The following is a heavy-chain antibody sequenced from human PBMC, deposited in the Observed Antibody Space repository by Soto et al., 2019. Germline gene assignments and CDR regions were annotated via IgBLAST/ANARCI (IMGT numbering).Heavy chain of an antibody. Sequence: PSETLSLTCTVSGGSISSYYWSWIRQPPGKGLEWIGYIYYSGSTNYNPSLKSRVTISVDTSKNQFSLKLSSVTAADTAVYYCARPLYYYDSSGYSYWGQGTLVTXSS. CDR3: ARPLYYYDSSGYSY. V-gene: IGHV4-59*01. D-gene: IGHD3-22*01. CDR2: IYYSGST. CDR1: GGSISSYY. J-gene: IGHJ4*02.